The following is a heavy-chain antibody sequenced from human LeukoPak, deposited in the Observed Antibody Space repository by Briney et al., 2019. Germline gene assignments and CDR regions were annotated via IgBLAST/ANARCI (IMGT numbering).Heavy chain of an antibody. D-gene: IGHD3-22*01. CDR3: ARLPTYYSDSSGHYYFDY. Sequence: GESLKISCKVSGYSFDAYWIAWVRQVPGKGLEWMGIIYPGDSDTRYSPSFQGQVTISADKSVTTAHLQWSSLKASDTAMYYCARLPTYYSDSSGHYYFDYWGQGALVTVSS. CDR2: IYPGDSDT. CDR1: GYSFDAYW. V-gene: IGHV5-51*01. J-gene: IGHJ4*02.